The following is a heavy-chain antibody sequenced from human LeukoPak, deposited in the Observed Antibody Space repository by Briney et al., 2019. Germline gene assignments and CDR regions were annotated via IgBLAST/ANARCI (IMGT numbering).Heavy chain of an antibody. V-gene: IGHV3-7*05. CDR1: GLTFTSYC. CDR3: ASERTGKVARY. Sequence: GGSLRLSRAASGLTFTSYCMSWVRQAPGKGLEWVANIKQDGSEEYYVDSVKGRFTISRDNAKNSLYLQMNSLRAEDTAVYYCASERTGKVARYWGQGTLVTVSS. CDR2: IKQDGSEE. D-gene: IGHD7-27*01. J-gene: IGHJ4*02.